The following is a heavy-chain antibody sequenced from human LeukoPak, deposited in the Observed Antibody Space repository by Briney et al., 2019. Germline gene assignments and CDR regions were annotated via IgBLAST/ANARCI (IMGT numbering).Heavy chain of an antibody. V-gene: IGHV3-21*01. Sequence: GGSLRLSCAASGFTFSSYSMNWVRQAPGKGLEWVSSISSSSYIYYADSVKGRFTISRDNAKNSLYLQMNSLRAEDTAVYYCAKDVGGYCSSTSCPSAFDIWGQGTMVTVSS. D-gene: IGHD2-2*01. CDR1: GFTFSSYS. CDR3: AKDVGGYCSSTSCPSAFDI. J-gene: IGHJ3*02. CDR2: ISSSSYI.